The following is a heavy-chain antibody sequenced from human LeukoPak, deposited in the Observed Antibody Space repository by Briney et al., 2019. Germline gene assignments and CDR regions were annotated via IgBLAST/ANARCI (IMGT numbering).Heavy chain of an antibody. CDR3: ARNRIAVAGTPY. CDR1: GYTFTGYY. D-gene: IGHD6-19*01. V-gene: IGHV1-2*02. J-gene: IGHJ4*02. Sequence: ASVKVSCKASGYTFTGYYMHWARQAPGQGLEWMGWINPNSGGTNYAQKFQGRVTMTRDTSISTAYMELSRLRSDDTAVYYCARNRIAVAGTPYWGQGTLVTVSS. CDR2: INPNSGGT.